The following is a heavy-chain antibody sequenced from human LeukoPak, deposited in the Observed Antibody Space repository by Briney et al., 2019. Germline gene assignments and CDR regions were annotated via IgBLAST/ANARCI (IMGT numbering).Heavy chain of an antibody. V-gene: IGHV4-31*03. CDR3: ARGGLPQAFDV. D-gene: IGHD3-16*01. CDR2: MYFIGTT. Sequence: SETLFLTCNVSGGSITSVGQYWRWVRQHPGKGLEWIGYMYFIGTTNYNPSLRSRLTISMDMPANQFSLKLNSVTAADTAVYYCARGGLPQAFDVWGQGTLVTVAS. CDR1: GGSITSVGQY. J-gene: IGHJ3*01.